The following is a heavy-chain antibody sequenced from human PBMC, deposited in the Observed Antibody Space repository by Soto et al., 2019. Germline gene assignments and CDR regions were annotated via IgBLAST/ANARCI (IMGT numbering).Heavy chain of an antibody. Sequence: PGGSLRLSCAASGFSLTTYAMSWVRQAPGKGLEWVSTTGISGRTTYYADSVKGRFTVSRDDSKNTLYLQMNSLRAEDTAVYYCASAAGYYYGMDVWGQGTTVTVSS. J-gene: IGHJ6*02. CDR2: TGISGRTT. D-gene: IGHD3-10*01. CDR1: GFSLTTYA. CDR3: ASAAGYYYGMDV. V-gene: IGHV3-23*01.